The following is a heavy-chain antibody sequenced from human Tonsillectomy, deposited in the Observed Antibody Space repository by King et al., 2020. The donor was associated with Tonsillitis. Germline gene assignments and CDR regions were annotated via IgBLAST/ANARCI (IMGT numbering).Heavy chain of an antibody. CDR3: ARSDYSKDAFDI. CDR1: GFTVSSYW. J-gene: IGHJ3*02. Sequence: VQLVESGGGLVQPGGSLRLSCAASGFTVSSYWMHWVRQAPGKGLVWVSRINSDGSSTSYAASVKGRFTISRDNAKNTLYLQMNSLRAEDTAVYYCARSDYSKDAFDIWGQGTMVTVSS. CDR2: INSDGSST. D-gene: IGHD4-11*01. V-gene: IGHV3-74*01.